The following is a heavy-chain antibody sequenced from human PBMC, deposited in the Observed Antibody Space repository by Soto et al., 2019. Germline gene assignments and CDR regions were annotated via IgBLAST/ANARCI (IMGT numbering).Heavy chain of an antibody. Sequence: ASVKVSCKASGYTFTSYAMHWVRQAPGQRLEWMGWINAGNGNTKYSQKFQGRVTITRDTSASTAYMELSSLRSEDTAVYYCARQLIGGGRIYMDVWGKGTTVTVSS. J-gene: IGHJ6*03. V-gene: IGHV1-3*01. CDR2: INAGNGNT. CDR1: GYTFTSYA. D-gene: IGHD3-16*01. CDR3: ARQLIGGGRIYMDV.